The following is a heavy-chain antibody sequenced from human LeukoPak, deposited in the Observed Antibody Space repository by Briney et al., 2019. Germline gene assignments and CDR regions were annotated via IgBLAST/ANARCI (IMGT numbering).Heavy chain of an antibody. V-gene: IGHV3-30*01. CDR1: GFTFSSYA. CDR3: ARDRSQRAYSYGPDGE. CDR2: ISYDGSNK. Sequence: GRSLRLSCAASGFTFSSYAIHWVRQAPGKGLEWVAVISYDGSNKYYGDSVKGRFTISRDNTKNTLYLQINSLRGEDTAVYYCARDRSQRAYSYGPDGEWGQGTLVTVSS. D-gene: IGHD5-18*01. J-gene: IGHJ4*02.